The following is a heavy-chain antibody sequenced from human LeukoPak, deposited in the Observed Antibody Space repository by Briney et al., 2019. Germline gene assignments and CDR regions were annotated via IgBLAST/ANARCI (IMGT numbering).Heavy chain of an antibody. J-gene: IGHJ4*02. Sequence: ASVKVSCKASGYIFTGYYMHWVRQAPGQGLEWMGWINPNSGDTKYEQKFQGRVTMTRDTSLTTAYMELNRLTSDDTAVYYCASGWYDSSWYFANWGQGTLVTVSS. CDR2: INPNSGDT. CDR3: ASGWYDSSWYFAN. D-gene: IGHD6-13*01. V-gene: IGHV1-2*02. CDR1: GYIFTGYY.